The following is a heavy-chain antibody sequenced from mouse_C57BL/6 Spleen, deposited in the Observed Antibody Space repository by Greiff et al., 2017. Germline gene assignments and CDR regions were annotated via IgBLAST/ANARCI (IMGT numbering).Heavy chain of an antibody. D-gene: IGHD2-1*01. CDR2: IYPRSGNT. CDR3: ARGGGNYGFDY. V-gene: IGHV1-81*01. CDR1: GYTFTSYG. J-gene: IGHJ2*01. Sequence: QVQLKESGAELARPGASVKLFCKASGYTFTSYGISWVKQRTGQGLEWIGEIYPRSGNTYYNEKFKGKATLTADKSSSTAYMELRSLTSEDSAVYFCARGGGNYGFDYWGQGSTLTVSS.